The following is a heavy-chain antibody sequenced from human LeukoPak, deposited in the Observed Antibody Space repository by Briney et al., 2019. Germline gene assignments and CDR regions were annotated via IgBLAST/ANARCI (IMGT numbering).Heavy chain of an antibody. Sequence: ASVTVSCKASVYTFTNYYMHWVRQAPAQELEWMGIINPSGGSTSYAQKFQGRVTMTRDTSTSTVYMELSSLRSEDTAVYYCARDGGGQLVRNWFDPWGQGTLVTVSS. CDR2: INPSGGST. D-gene: IGHD6-6*01. J-gene: IGHJ5*02. CDR3: ARDGGGQLVRNWFDP. V-gene: IGHV1-46*01. CDR1: VYTFTNYY.